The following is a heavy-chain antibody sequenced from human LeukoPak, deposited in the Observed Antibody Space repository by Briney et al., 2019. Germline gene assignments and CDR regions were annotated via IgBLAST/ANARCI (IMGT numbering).Heavy chain of an antibody. D-gene: IGHD3-22*01. CDR3: AKERYDSSGYSHY. CDR2: ISSSGSTI. CDR1: GFTFSSYA. Sequence: PGGSLRLSCAASGFTFSSYAMSWVRQAPGKGLEWVSYISSSGSTIYYADSVKGRFTISRDNAKNSLYLQMNSLRAEDTAVYYCAKERYDSSGYSHYWGQGTLVTVSS. J-gene: IGHJ4*02. V-gene: IGHV3-48*03.